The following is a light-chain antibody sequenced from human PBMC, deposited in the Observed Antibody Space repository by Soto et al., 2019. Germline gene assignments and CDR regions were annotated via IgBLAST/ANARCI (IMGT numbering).Light chain of an antibody. J-gene: IGLJ1*01. Sequence: QSALTQPAFVSGSPRQSITISCTGTSSDVGGYNYVSWYQQHPGKAPKLMIYDVSNRPSGVSNRFSGSKSGNTASLTISGLQAEDEADYYCSSYTSSSTLVFGTGTKVTAL. CDR3: SSYTSSSTLV. V-gene: IGLV2-14*01. CDR1: SSDVGGYNY. CDR2: DVS.